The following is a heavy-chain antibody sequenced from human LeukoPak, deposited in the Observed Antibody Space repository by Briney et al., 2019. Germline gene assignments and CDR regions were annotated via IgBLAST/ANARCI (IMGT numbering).Heavy chain of an antibody. D-gene: IGHD2-2*01. J-gene: IGHJ4*02. Sequence: GRSLRLSCEASGFTFSSYAMHWVRQAPGKGLEWVAVISYDGSNKYYADSVKGRFTISRDNSKNTLYLQMNSLRAEDTAVYYCARGTSAPAAIKPDYWGQGTLVTVSS. V-gene: IGHV3-30*04. CDR1: GFTFSSYA. CDR2: ISYDGSNK. CDR3: ARGTSAPAAIKPDY.